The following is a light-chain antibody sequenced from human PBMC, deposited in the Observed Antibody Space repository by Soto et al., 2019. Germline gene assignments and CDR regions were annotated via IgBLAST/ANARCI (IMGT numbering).Light chain of an antibody. V-gene: IGLV2-14*02. J-gene: IGLJ1*01. CDR2: EVN. CDR3: SSYAGSSNV. Sequence: QSALTQPASVSGSPGQSITISCTGTRSDVGSYNFVSWYQQHPGKAPKLIIYEVNKRPSGVPDRFSGSKSGNTASLTVSGLQAEDEADYYCSSYAGSSNVFGTGTKVTVL. CDR1: RSDVGSYNF.